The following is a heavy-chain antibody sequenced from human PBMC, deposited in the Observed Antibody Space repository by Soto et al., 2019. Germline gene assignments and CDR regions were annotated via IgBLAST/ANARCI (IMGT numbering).Heavy chain of an antibody. D-gene: IGHD6-13*01. Sequence: GGSLRLSCAASGFTVSHNHMTWVRQAPGKGLECVSVIYSGSGSYYTDSVKGRFTISRDNSKNTLYLQMNSLRVEDTAVYYCASGSVVGTSWWAHWGQGTLVTVSS. J-gene: IGHJ4*02. CDR3: ASGSVVGTSWWAH. CDR2: IYSGSGS. V-gene: IGHV3-66*01. CDR1: GFTVSHNH.